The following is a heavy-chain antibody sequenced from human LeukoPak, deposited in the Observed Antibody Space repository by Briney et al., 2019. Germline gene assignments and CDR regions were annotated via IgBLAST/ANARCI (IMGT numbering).Heavy chain of an antibody. CDR2: IRGSGDNT. J-gene: IGHJ4*02. CDR1: GFTFSTYT. V-gene: IGHV3-23*01. CDR3: AKEDSSGWTHY. Sequence: GGSLRLSCAASGFTFSTYTMSWVRQAPGKGLEWVSAIRGSGDNTYYADSVKGRFTISRDNSKNTMYLQMNSLRVEDTAIYYCAKEDSSGWTHYWGQGTLVTVSS. D-gene: IGHD6-19*01.